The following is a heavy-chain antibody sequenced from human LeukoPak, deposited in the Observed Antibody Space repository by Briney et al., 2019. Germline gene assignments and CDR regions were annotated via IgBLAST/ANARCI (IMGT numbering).Heavy chain of an antibody. CDR2: ISSSSSYI. V-gene: IGHV3-21*01. D-gene: IGHD6-19*01. J-gene: IGHJ5*02. CDR1: GXIVSNNH. Sequence: GGSLRLSCAASGXIVSNNHMNWVRQAPGKGLEWVSSISSSSSYIYYADSVKGRFTISRDNAKNSLYLQMNSLRAEDTAVYYCARDNSGWYAWGQGTLVTVSS. CDR3: ARDNSGWYA.